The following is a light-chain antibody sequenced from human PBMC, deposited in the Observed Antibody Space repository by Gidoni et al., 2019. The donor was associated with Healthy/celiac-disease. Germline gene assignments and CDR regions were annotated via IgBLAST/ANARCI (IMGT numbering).Light chain of an antibody. CDR2: GAS. CDR3: QQYNNWPPP. Sequence: EIVMTKSPATLSVSPGERATLACRASQSVSSNLAWYQQKPGQAPRLLLYGASTRATGIPARFSGSGSGTEFTLPISSLQSEDFAVYYCQQYNNWPPPFGQGTKLEIK. CDR1: QSVSSN. J-gene: IGKJ2*01. V-gene: IGKV3-15*01.